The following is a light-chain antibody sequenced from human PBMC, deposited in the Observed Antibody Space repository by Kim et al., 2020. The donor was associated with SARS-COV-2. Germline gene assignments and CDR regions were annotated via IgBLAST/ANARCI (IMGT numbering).Light chain of an antibody. Sequence: GQSITISCTGTSSDIGGFDYVSWYHQRPGKAPKLLIYGVTHRPSGFPDRFSGSKSGNTASLTISGLQAEDEADYYCSSYTTIYSYVFGTGTKVTVL. CDR2: GVT. V-gene: IGLV2-14*03. J-gene: IGLJ1*01. CDR3: SSYTTIYSYV. CDR1: SSDIGGFDY.